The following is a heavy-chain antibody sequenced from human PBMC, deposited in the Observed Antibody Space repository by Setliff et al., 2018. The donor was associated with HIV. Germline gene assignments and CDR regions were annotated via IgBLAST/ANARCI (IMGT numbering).Heavy chain of an antibody. D-gene: IGHD2-2*01. CDR3: ATPISITSGSAFDY. CDR1: GYTFTDYW. CDR2: IYPGDSDT. Sequence: PGETLKISCKASGYTFTDYWIGWVRQMPGKGLEWMAIIYPGDSDTKYSPSFQGQVTLSVDKSISTAYLQWSSLKASDTAMYYCATPISITSGSAFDYWGQGTLVTVSS. J-gene: IGHJ4*02. V-gene: IGHV5-51*01.